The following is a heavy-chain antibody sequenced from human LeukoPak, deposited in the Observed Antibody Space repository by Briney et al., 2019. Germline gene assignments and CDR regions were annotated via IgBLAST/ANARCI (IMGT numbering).Heavy chain of an antibody. D-gene: IGHD3-22*01. CDR1: DGSISNYY. V-gene: IGHV4-4*07. J-gene: IGHJ4*02. CDR2: IYTSGST. Sequence: SETLSLTCTVSDGSISNYYWSWIRQTAGKGLEWIGRIYTSGSTNYNPSLKSRVTMSLDTSKNQFSLKLSSVTAADTAVYYCARFSYDSSGYYGFDYWGQGALVTVSS. CDR3: ARFSYDSSGYYGFDY.